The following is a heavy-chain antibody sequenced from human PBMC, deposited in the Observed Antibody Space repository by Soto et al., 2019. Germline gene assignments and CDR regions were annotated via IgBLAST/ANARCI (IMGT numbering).Heavy chain of an antibody. CDR1: GFTFSSYA. CDR2: ISGSGGST. V-gene: IGHV3-23*01. Sequence: PGGSLRLSCAASGFTFSSYAMSWVRQAPGKGLEWVSAISGSGGSTYYADSVKGRFTISRDNSKNTLYLQMNSLRAEDTAVYYCEKELYDSSGYCLVDYWGQGTLVNVSS. D-gene: IGHD3-22*01. CDR3: EKELYDSSGYCLVDY. J-gene: IGHJ4*02.